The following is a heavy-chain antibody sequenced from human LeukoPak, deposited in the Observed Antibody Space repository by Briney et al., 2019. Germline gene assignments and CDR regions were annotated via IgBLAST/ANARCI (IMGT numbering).Heavy chain of an antibody. CDR2: FDPEDGET. Sequence: GASVKVSCKVSGYTLTDLSMHWVRQAPGKGLEWMGGFDPEDGETIYAQKFQGRVTMTEDTSTDTDYMELSSLRSEVTAVYYCVPYGSGSYPLDYWGQGTLVTVSS. CDR1: GYTLTDLS. D-gene: IGHD3-10*01. J-gene: IGHJ4*02. V-gene: IGHV1-24*01. CDR3: VPYGSGSYPLDY.